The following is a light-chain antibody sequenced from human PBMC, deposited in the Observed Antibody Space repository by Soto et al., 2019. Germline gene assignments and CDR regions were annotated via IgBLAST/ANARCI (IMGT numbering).Light chain of an antibody. J-gene: IGKJ1*01. Sequence: EVVLTQSPGTLSLSPGERATLSCRASQSVSGSDLAWYQQKPGQAPRLLISGVSNRATGTPDRFSGSGSGTDFTLTISSLXXXXXAVFYCHQYGISPPTFGPGTKVEI. CDR3: HQYGISPPT. V-gene: IGKV3-20*01. CDR1: QSVSGSD. CDR2: GVS.